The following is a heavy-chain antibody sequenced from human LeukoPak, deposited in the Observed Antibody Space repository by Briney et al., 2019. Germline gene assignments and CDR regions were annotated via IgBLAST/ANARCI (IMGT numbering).Heavy chain of an antibody. CDR2: IYYIGST. D-gene: IGHD4-17*01. V-gene: IGHV4-39*01. CDR3: ARQGAGYGDYAH. J-gene: IGHJ4*02. Sequence: SETLSLTCIVSGGSISSTNYYWGWIRQSPRMGLEWIGSIYYIGSTYYNPSLKNRVTISVDTSKNQFSLKLSSVTAADTAVYYCARQGAGYGDYAHWGQGTLVTVSS. CDR1: GGSISSTNYY.